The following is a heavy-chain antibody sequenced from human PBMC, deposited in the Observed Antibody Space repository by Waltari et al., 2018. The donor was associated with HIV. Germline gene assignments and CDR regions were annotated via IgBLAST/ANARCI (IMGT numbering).Heavy chain of an antibody. Sequence: EVQLVESGGGLVKPGGSLRLSCAASGFTFSSYSMNWVRQAPGKGLEWVSSISSSSSYIYYADSVKGRFTISRDNAKNSLYLQMNSLRAEDTAVYYCARDIGSSGWITGFPWGQGTLVTVSS. V-gene: IGHV3-21*01. CDR3: ARDIGSSGWITGFP. J-gene: IGHJ5*02. D-gene: IGHD6-19*01. CDR2: ISSSSSYI. CDR1: GFTFSSYS.